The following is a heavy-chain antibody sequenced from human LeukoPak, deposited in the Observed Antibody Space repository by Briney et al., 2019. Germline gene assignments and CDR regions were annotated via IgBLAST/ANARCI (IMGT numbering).Heavy chain of an antibody. CDR3: ARGVDYAGGY. D-gene: IGHD4-17*01. CDR2: IYAGGGT. J-gene: IGHJ4*02. CDR1: GFTVSSNY. V-gene: IGHV3-66*02. Sequence: PGGSLRHSCAASGFTVSSNYMSWVRQAPGKGLEWVSIIYAGGGTLYAASVTGRFAISRDISKNTLYLPMNSLRAADTAVYYCARGVDYAGGYWGQGTLVTASS.